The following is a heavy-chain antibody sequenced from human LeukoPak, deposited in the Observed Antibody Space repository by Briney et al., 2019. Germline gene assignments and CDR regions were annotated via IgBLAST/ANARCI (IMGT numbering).Heavy chain of an antibody. Sequence: PSETLSLTCTVSGGSISSYYWSWIRQPPGKGLEWIGYIYYSGSTNYNPSPKSRVTISVDTSKNQFSLKLSSVTAADTAVYYCARRSAVGHFDYWGQGTLVTVSS. CDR2: IYYSGST. CDR1: GGSISSYY. J-gene: IGHJ4*02. V-gene: IGHV4-59*08. CDR3: ARRSAVGHFDY. D-gene: IGHD6-13*01.